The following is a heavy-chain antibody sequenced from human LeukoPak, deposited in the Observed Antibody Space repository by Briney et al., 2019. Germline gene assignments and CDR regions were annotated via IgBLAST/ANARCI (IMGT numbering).Heavy chain of an antibody. Sequence: SETLSLTCTVSGGSISSSGHFWGWIRQPPGMGLEWIGSVYYSGSTYYNPSLKSRVTISVDTSKNHFSLKLTSVTAADTAVFYCARARYYYDSSGPKMEFDYWGQGTLVTVSS. CDR3: ARARYYYDSSGPKMEFDY. D-gene: IGHD3-22*01. V-gene: IGHV4-39*02. J-gene: IGHJ4*02. CDR1: GGSISSSGHF. CDR2: VYYSGST.